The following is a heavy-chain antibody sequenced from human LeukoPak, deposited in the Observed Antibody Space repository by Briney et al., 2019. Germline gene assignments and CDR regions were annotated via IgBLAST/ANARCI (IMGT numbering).Heavy chain of an antibody. CDR1: GYTFTGYY. D-gene: IGHD6-13*01. CDR2: INPNSGGT. Sequence: ASVKVSCKASGYTFTGYYMHWVRQAPGQGREWMGWINPNSGGTNYAQKFQGRVTMTRDTSISTAYMELSRLRSDDTAVYYCARIAAAGNEIDYWGQGTLVTVSS. J-gene: IGHJ4*02. CDR3: ARIAAAGNEIDY. V-gene: IGHV1-2*02.